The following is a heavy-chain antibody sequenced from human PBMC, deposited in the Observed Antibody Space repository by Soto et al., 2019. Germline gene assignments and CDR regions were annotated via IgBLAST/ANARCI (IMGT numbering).Heavy chain of an antibody. CDR2: IVVGSGNT. CDR3: AADQKQGELFTDYYGMDV. CDR1: GFTFTSSA. Sequence: GASVKVSCKASGFTFTSSAVQWVRQARGQRLEWIGWIVVGSGNTNYAQKFQERVTITRDMSTSTAYMELSSLRSEDTAVYYCAADQKQGELFTDYYGMDVWGQGTTVTVSS. V-gene: IGHV1-58*01. J-gene: IGHJ6*02. D-gene: IGHD3-10*01.